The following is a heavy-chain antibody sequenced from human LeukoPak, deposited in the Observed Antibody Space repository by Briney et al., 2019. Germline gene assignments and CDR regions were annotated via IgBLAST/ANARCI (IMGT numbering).Heavy chain of an antibody. D-gene: IGHD3-22*01. V-gene: IGHV4-59*01. CDR2: IYYSGST. CDR3: ARGPYYYDSSGYNPYYYYYYGMDV. J-gene: IGHJ6*02. Sequence: SETLSLTCTVSGGSISSYYWSWIRQPPGKGLEWIGYIYYSGSTNYNPSLKSRVTISVDTSENQFSLKLSSVTAADTAVYYCARGPYYYDSSGYNPYYYYYYGMDVWGQGTTVTVSS. CDR1: GGSISSYY.